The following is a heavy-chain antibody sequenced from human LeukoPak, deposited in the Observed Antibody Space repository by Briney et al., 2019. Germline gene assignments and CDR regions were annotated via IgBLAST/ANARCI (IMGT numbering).Heavy chain of an antibody. J-gene: IGHJ6*03. D-gene: IGHD2-15*01. V-gene: IGHV1-8*02. Sequence: ASVTVSCRASGYTFTSYDINWVRQAPGQGLEWMGWMNPNSTNKDYAHTVKGRFTITRNNSINTLYMQLNSLRAEDTAVYYCSSDFSACSGGSCYWWGETGYYYYMDVWGKGTTVSVCS. CDR2: MNPNSTNK. CDR3: SSDFSACSGGSCYWWGETGYYYYMDV. CDR1: GYTFTSYD.